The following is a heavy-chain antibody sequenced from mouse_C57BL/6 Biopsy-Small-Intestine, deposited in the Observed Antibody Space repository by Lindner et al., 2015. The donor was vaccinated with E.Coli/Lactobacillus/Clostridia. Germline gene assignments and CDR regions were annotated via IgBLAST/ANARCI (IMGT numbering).Heavy chain of an antibody. V-gene: IGHV1-18*01. Sequence: VQLQESGPELVKPGASVKIPCKASGYTFTDYNMDWVKQSHGKSLEWIGDINPNNGGTIYNQKFKGKATLTVDKSSSTAYMELRSLTSEDTAVYYCARRGDDYYSYAMDYWGQGTSVTVSX. CDR1: GYTFTDYN. CDR2: INPNNGGT. D-gene: IGHD2-3*01. J-gene: IGHJ4*01. CDR3: ARRGDDYYSYAMDY.